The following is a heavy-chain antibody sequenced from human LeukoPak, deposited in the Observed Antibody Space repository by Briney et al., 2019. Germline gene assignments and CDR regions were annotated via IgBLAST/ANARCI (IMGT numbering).Heavy chain of an antibody. V-gene: IGHV3-21*01. D-gene: IGHD4-23*01. J-gene: IGHJ6*03. Sequence: GGSLRLSCAASGFTFSSYSMNWVRQAPGKGLEWVSSISSSSSYIYYADSVKGRFTISRDNAKNSLYLQMNSLRAEDTAVYYCARDSGGNSGGDYWDYYYYMDVWGKGTTVTVSS. CDR1: GFTFSSYS. CDR3: ARDSGGNSGGDYWDYYYYMDV. CDR2: ISSSSSYI.